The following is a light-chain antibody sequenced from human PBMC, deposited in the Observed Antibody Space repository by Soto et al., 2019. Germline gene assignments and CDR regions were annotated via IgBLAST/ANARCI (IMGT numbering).Light chain of an antibody. CDR3: QLIGDSLT. CDR1: QTVSSNY. V-gene: IGKV3-20*01. CDR2: AAS. Sequence: VLTQSPDTLSLSPGEIATLSCRASQTVSSNYLAWYQQRPCQAPSLLNYAASKTATAIPDRISGRGSGTYFTLTSSPLEPEDFAVYYWQLIGDSLTFGQGTKVEVK. J-gene: IGKJ1*01.